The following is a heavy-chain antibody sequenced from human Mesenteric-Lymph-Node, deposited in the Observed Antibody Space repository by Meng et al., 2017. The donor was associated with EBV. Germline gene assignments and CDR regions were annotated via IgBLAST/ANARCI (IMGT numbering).Heavy chain of an antibody. CDR2: IYYSENT. Sequence: QAPLPGSRPGPVKPSETPFLNCTVSGGSVSSGSYYWNWIRQPPGKGLEWIGYIYYSENTNYNPSLKSRVTISVDTSKNQFSLRLSSVTAADTAVYYCARDQSGLSGFDPWGQGTLVTVSS. D-gene: IGHD3-3*01. J-gene: IGHJ5*02. CDR1: GGSVSSGSYY. V-gene: IGHV4-61*01. CDR3: ARDQSGLSGFDP.